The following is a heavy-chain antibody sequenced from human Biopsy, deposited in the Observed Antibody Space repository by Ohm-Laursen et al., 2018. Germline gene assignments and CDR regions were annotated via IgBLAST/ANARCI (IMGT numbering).Heavy chain of an antibody. CDR1: SGSISGYY. J-gene: IGHJ6*02. CDR2: VYSSGST. D-gene: IGHD5-18*01. V-gene: IGHV4-59*08. Sequence: GTLSLTWIVSSGSISGYYWTWIRQAPGKGLEFIGYVYSSGSTNYNPSLKSRATISLDTSRNQVSLRLSSVTAADTAVYYCARGIAVVRSLDVWGQGTTVAVSS. CDR3: ARGIAVVRSLDV.